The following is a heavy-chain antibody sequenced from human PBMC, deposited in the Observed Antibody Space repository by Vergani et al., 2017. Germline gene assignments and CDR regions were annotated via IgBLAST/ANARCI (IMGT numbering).Heavy chain of an antibody. Sequence: QVQLVQSGAEVKKPGSSVKVSCKASGGTFSSNSISWVRQAPGQGLEWMGRIIPIFGTTSYAQKFQGRVTILADESTSTAYMELSSLRSDDTAVYYCARKGEMDPDYFDYWGQGTLVTVSS. CDR1: GGTFSSNS. V-gene: IGHV1-69*15. D-gene: IGHD5-24*01. J-gene: IGHJ4*02. CDR3: ARKGEMDPDYFDY. CDR2: IIPIFGTT.